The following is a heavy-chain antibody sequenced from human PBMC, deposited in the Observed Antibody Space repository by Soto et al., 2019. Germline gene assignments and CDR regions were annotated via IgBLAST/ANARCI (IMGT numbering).Heavy chain of an antibody. CDR3: ARGAYGEYFDN. D-gene: IGHD4-17*01. CDR2: IYTSGTT. J-gene: IGHJ4*02. CDR1: GDSIRSGGHD. V-gene: IGHV4-31*03. Sequence: PSETLSLTCTVSGDSIRSGGHDWSWVRQHPGKGLEWIGYIYTSGTTYYNPSLRSRVTMSIDTSKNQFSLKLSSVTAADTAVYYCARGAYGEYFDNWGQGTLVTVSS.